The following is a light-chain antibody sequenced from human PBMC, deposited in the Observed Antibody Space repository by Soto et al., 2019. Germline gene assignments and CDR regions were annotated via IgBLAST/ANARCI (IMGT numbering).Light chain of an antibody. CDR3: CSYAGSLYV. J-gene: IGLJ1*01. Sequence: LTQPRSVSGSPGQSVTISCTGTSSDVGAYIYVSWYQQHPGKAPKVMIYDVTKRPSGVPDRFSGSKSGNTASLTISGLQAEDEADYYCCSYAGSLYVFGTGTKLTVL. CDR1: SSDVGAYIY. V-gene: IGLV2-11*01. CDR2: DVT.